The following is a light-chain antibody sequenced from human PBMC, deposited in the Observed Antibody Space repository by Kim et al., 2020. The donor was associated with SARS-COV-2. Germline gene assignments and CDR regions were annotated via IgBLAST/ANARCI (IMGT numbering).Light chain of an antibody. CDR2: DVT. CDR3: SSYSSSSTLV. J-gene: IGLJ3*02. V-gene: IGLV2-14*03. Sequence: GQSFTISCTGTRSYIGDYNYVSWYQQPPGEAPKLIIYDVTDRPSGVSNRFSGSKSATTASLTISGLQAEDEADYFCSSYSSSSTLVFGGGTQLTVL. CDR1: RSYIGDYNY.